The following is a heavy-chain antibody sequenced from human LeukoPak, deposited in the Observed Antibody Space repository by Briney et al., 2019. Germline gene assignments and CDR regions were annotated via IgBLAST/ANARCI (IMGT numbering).Heavy chain of an antibody. D-gene: IGHD5-24*01. J-gene: IGHJ4*02. CDR1: GGTFSSYA. Sequence: ASVTVSCKASGGTFSSYAISWVRQAPGQGLEWMGRIIPIFGIANYAQKFQGSVTITADKSTSTAYMELSSLRSEDTAVYYCARDYQGGDGYNFPDYWGQGTLVTVSS. V-gene: IGHV1-69*04. CDR3: ARDYQGGDGYNFPDY. CDR2: IIPIFGIA.